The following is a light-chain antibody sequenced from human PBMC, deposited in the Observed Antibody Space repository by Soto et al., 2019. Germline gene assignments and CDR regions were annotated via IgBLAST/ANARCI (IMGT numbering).Light chain of an antibody. CDR2: EVS. V-gene: IGLV2-14*01. CDR3: SSSTSSRAYV. Sequence: QSVLTQPASVSGSPGQSITISCTGTSSDVGGYNYVSWYQQQSGKAPKLMIHEVSNRPSGVSSRFSGSKSGNTASLTISGLQAEDEADYYCSSSTSSRAYVFGIGTKVTVL. CDR1: SSDVGGYNY. J-gene: IGLJ1*01.